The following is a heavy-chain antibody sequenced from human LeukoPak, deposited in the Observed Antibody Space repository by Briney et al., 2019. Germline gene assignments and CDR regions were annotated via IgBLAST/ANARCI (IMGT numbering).Heavy chain of an antibody. V-gene: IGHV4-59*08. J-gene: IGHJ3*02. CDR1: GGSISRYY. Sequence: SETLSLTCTVSGGSISRYYWSWIRQPPGKGLEWIGYIYYSGSTNYNPSLKSRVTISVDTSKNQFSLKLSSVTAADTAIYYCASDITGTTKYAFDIWGQGTMATV. CDR3: ASDITGTTKYAFDI. D-gene: IGHD1-14*01. CDR2: IYYSGST.